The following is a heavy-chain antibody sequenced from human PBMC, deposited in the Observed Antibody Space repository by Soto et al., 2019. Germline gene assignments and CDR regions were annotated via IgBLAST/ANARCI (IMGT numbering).Heavy chain of an antibody. CDR2: TYYRSKWFH. D-gene: IGHD3-10*01. J-gene: IGHJ3*01. CDR3: ARGNALDV. V-gene: IGHV6-1*01. CDR1: GDSVSSDITS. Sequence: SQTLSLACAISGDSVSSDITSWNWIRQSPSRGLEWLGRTYYRSKWFHDYAASVKSRITINPDTSKNQFSLELNSMTPEDTAVYYCARGNALDVWGQGTVVTVSS.